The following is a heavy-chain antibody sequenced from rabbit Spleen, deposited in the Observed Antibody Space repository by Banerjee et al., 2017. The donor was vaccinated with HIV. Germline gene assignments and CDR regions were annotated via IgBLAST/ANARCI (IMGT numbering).Heavy chain of an antibody. Sequence: QEHLKESGGGLVQPGGSLKLSCKASGFTLSSYYMTWVRQAPGKGLQWIACINTYTARPVYATWAKGRFTISRTSSTTVTLQMTSLTAADTATYFCARDFDFWGHGDPGHRL. D-gene: IGHD2-1*01. CDR2: INTYTARP. CDR3: ARDFDF. CDR1: GFTLSSYYM. V-gene: IGHV1S45*01. J-gene: IGHJ3*01.